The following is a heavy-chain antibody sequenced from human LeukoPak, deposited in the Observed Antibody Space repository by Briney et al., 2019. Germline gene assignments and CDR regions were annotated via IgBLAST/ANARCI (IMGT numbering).Heavy chain of an antibody. D-gene: IGHD6-13*01. J-gene: IGHJ4*02. Sequence: SETLSLTCTVSGGSISSSSYYWGWIRQPPGKGLEWIGSIYYSGSTYYNPSLKSRVTISVDTPKNQFSLKLSSVTAADTAVYYCARDEEGSWLYWGQGTLVTVSS. CDR3: ARDEEGSWLY. V-gene: IGHV4-39*02. CDR1: GGSISSSSYY. CDR2: IYYSGST.